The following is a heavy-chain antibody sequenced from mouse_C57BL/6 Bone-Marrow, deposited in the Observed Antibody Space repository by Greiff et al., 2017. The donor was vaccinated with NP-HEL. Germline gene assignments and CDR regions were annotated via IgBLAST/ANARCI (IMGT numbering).Heavy chain of an antibody. V-gene: IGHV1-64*01. D-gene: IGHD2-5*01. CDR3: ARYYSNYWYFDV. CDR1: GYTFTSYW. J-gene: IGHJ1*03. Sequence: VQLQHPGAELVKPGASVKLSCKASGYTFTSYWMHWVKQRPGQGLEWIGMIHPNSGSTNYNEKFKSKATLTVDKSSSTAYMQLSSLTSEDSAVYYCARYYSNYWYFDVWGTGTTVTVSS. CDR2: IHPNSGST.